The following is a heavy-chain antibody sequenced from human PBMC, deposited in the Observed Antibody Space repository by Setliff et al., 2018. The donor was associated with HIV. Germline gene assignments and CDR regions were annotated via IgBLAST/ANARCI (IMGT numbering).Heavy chain of an antibody. V-gene: IGHV4-31*03. CDR3: ARDRYAGEIDY. CDR1: GVSITTDGYY. CDR2: MYHSGST. J-gene: IGHJ4*02. Sequence: SETLSLTCSVSGVSITTDGYYWSWIRHYPGKGLEWIGYMYHSGSTYYNASLASRLIMSLDPSKNQFSLKLSSVTAADTAVYYCARDRYAGEIDYWGQGTLVTVSS. D-gene: IGHD3-10*01.